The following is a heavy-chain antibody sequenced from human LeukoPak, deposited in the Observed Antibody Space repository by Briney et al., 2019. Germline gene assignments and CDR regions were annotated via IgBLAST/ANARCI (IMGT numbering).Heavy chain of an antibody. CDR2: IDPNSGGT. Sequence: ASVKVSCKASGYTFTGYYMHWVRQAPGLGLEWMGWIDPNSGGTNYAQKFQGRVTMTRDTSISTAYMELSRLRSDDTAVYYCARDDLIVGSAGGDYWGQGTLVTVSS. D-gene: IGHD1-26*01. CDR3: ARDDLIVGSAGGDY. J-gene: IGHJ4*02. V-gene: IGHV1-2*02. CDR1: GYTFTGYY.